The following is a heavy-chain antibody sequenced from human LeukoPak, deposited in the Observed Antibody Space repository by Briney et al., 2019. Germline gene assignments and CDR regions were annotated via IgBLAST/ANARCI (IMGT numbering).Heavy chain of an antibody. J-gene: IGHJ4*02. CDR1: GFTFTHYW. D-gene: IGHD1-26*01. V-gene: IGHV3-74*01. CDR2: INMDGGVT. CDR3: ARDRGAVDF. Sequence: GGSLRLSCAASGFTFTHYWIHWVRQAPGEGLVWVSRINMDGGVTRYADSVKGRFTISRDNAKSTVFLQMNSLRAEDTAIYCCARDRGAVDFWGQEALVTVSS.